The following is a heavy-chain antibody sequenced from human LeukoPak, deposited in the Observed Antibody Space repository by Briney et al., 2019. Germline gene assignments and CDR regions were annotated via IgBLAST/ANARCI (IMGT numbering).Heavy chain of an antibody. CDR3: ARGSSVREDY. J-gene: IGHJ4*02. V-gene: IGHV3-23*01. CDR2: ISGSGGST. D-gene: IGHD3-10*01. Sequence: GSPRLSCAASGFTFSSYAMSWVRQAPGKGLEWVSAISGSGGSTYYADSVKGRFTISRDNAKNTLYLQMNSLRAEDTAVYYCARGSSVREDYWGQGTLVTVSS. CDR1: GFTFSSYA.